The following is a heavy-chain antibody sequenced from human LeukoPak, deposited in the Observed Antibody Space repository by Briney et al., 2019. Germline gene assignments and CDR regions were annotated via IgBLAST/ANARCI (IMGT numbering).Heavy chain of an antibody. J-gene: IGHJ6*03. CDR2: ISTSGST. D-gene: IGHD1-1*01. V-gene: IGHV4-4*07. Sequence: SETLSLTCTASGGSISSYYWSWIRQPAGKGLESIGHISTSGSTNYNPSLKSRVTISVDTSKNQFSLKLSSVTAADTAVYYCARGLHWNYYYYYMDVWGKGTTVTVSS. CDR3: ARGLHWNYYYYYMDV. CDR1: GGSISSYY.